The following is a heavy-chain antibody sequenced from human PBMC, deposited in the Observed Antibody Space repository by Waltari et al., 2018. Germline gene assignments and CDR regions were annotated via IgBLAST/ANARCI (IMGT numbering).Heavy chain of an antibody. V-gene: IGHV4-61*02. CDR3: ARDRVWKQYFDL. CDR1: GDSVNTGDYY. D-gene: IGHD5-18*01. CDR2: IYSGGRT. J-gene: IGHJ2*01. Sequence: QVQLQESGPGLLKPSQSLSLTCTVSGDSVNTGDYYWTWVRQPAGKGLEWIGRIYSGGRTDYNHSLKSRVTISLDMPKNQFSLKVDFVTAADTAVYYCARDRVWKQYFDLWGRGTLVTVSS.